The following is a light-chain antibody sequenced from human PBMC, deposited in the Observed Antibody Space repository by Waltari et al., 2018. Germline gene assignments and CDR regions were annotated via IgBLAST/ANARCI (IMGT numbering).Light chain of an antibody. CDR3: QQYNSWPFT. Sequence: DIVLTQSPGTLSLSPGERATLSCMASQSASSSYLAWYQQKPGQAPRLLIYAASTRATGIPDRFSGSGSGTDFTLTIDSLQSEDFAVYFCQQYNSWPFTFGPGTQVDIK. J-gene: IGKJ3*01. CDR2: AAS. V-gene: IGKV3-20*01. CDR1: QSASSSY.